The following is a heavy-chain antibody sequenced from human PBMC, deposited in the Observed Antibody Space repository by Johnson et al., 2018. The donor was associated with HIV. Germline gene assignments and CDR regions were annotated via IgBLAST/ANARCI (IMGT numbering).Heavy chain of an antibody. D-gene: IGHD5-18*01. CDR3: ARGQGGIQLWFDGFDI. CDR2: ISYDGSEK. CDR1: GFTFSSYA. Sequence: QVQLVESGGGVVPPGRSLRLSCAASGFTFSSYAMHWVRQAPGKGLEWVAVISYDGSEKLFADSVKGRFTVSRDNAKNSLYLQMNSLRAEDMAVYYCARGQGGIQLWFDGFDIWGQGTMVTVSS. V-gene: IGHV3-30*04. J-gene: IGHJ3*02.